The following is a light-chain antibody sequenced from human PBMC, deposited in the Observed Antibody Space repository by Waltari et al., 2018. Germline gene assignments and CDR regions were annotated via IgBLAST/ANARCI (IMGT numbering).Light chain of an antibody. V-gene: IGKV4-1*01. CDR3: QQYYSTPPT. CDR1: QSVLNSFNNKNY. J-gene: IGKJ2*01. Sequence: DVVMTQSPDSLAVTLGERATIHCKSSQSVLNSFNNKNYLAWYQHKPGQPPKLLISWASTRESGVPDRFSGSGSGTNFTLTISSLQAEDVAVYYCQQYYSTPPTFGQGTKLEIK. CDR2: WAS.